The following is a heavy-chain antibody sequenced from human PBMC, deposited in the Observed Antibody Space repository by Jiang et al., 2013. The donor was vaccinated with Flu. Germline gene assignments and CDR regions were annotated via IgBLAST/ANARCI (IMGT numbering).Heavy chain of an antibody. CDR3: ARQIGITIFGVVRRAFDI. CDR2: IYYSGST. J-gene: IGHJ3*02. Sequence: GSISSSSYYWGWIRQPPGKGLEWIGSIYYSGSTYYNPSLKSRVTISVDTSKNQFSLKLSSVTAADTAVYYCARQIGITIFGVVRRAFDIWGQGTMVTVSS. D-gene: IGHD3-3*01. V-gene: IGHV4-39*01. CDR1: GSISSSSYY.